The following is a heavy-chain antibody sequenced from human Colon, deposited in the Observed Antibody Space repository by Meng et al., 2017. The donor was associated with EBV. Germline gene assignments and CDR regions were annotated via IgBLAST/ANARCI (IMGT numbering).Heavy chain of an antibody. Sequence: QVKLQDARPGSVKPSQTLSLTGTVVGGANSSGNNYWSWIRQHPGKGLEYIGYIYYSGSTYYNPSLKSRVIISVDTSKNQFSLRLNSVTAADTAVYYCASLYGDSSVWYLDLWGRGTLVTVSS. CDR1: GGANSSGNNY. D-gene: IGHD4-17*01. CDR2: IYYSGST. CDR3: ASLYGDSSVWYLDL. J-gene: IGHJ2*01. V-gene: IGHV4-31*03.